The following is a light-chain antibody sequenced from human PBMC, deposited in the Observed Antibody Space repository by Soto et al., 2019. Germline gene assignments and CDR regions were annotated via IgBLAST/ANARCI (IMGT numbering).Light chain of an antibody. CDR3: TSSTSRGTYV. J-gene: IGLJ1*01. Sequence: QSALTQPASVSGSPGQSITISCTGTSSDVGAYNFVSWYRQHPGKAPKLIIYNVSDRPSGVSNRFSGSKSANTASLTISWLQAEDEADYYCTSSTSRGTYVFGTGTKVTVL. V-gene: IGLV2-14*03. CDR2: NVS. CDR1: SSDVGAYNF.